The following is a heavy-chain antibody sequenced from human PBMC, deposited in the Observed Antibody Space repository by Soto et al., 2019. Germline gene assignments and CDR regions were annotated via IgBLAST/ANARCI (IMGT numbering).Heavy chain of an antibody. CDR2: ISYDGSNK. Sequence: GGSLRLSCAASGFTFRSYGMHWVRQAPGKGLEWVAVISYDGSNKYYADSVKGRFTISRDNSKNTLYLQMNSLRAEDTAVYYCAKSSSGYRLDYWGQGTLVTVSS. CDR1: GFTFRSYG. J-gene: IGHJ4*02. V-gene: IGHV3-30*18. CDR3: AKSSSGYRLDY. D-gene: IGHD6-19*01.